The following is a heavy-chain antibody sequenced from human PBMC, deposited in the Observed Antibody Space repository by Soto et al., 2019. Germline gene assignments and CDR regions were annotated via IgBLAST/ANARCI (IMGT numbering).Heavy chain of an antibody. D-gene: IGHD6-13*01. J-gene: IGHJ6*04. CDR1: GGSFSGYY. Sequence: PSETLSLTCAVYGGSFSGYYWSWIRQPPGKGLEWIGEINHSGSTNYNPSLKSRVTISVDTSKNQFSLKLSSVTAADTAVYYCARLEGYYHCMDVWGKGTTVTVSS. V-gene: IGHV4-34*01. CDR2: INHSGST. CDR3: ARLEGYYHCMDV.